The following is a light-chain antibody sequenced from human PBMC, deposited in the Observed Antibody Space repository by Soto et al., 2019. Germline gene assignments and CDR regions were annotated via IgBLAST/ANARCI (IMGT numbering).Light chain of an antibody. CDR2: DAS. CDR3: QQYDNLPIT. Sequence: DIQMTHTPSSLFASVGDRVTITCQASQDISNYLNWYQQKPGKAPKLLIYDASNLETGVPSRFSGSGSGTDFTFTISSLQPEDIATYYCQQYDNLPITFGQGTLLEIK. J-gene: IGKJ5*01. CDR1: QDISNY. V-gene: IGKV1-33*01.